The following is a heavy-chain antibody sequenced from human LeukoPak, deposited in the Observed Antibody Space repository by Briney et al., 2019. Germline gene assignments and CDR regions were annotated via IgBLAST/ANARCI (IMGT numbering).Heavy chain of an antibody. CDR3: AREPISPSDYGDPRVYYYMDV. J-gene: IGHJ6*03. CDR1: GGTFSSYA. D-gene: IGHD4-17*01. V-gene: IGHV1-69*05. Sequence: SVKVSCKASGGTFSSYAISWVRQAPGQGLEWMGRIIPIFGTANYAQKFQGRVTITTDESTSTVYMELSSLRSEDTAVYYCAREPISPSDYGDPRVYYYMDVWGKGTTVTVSS. CDR2: IIPIFGTA.